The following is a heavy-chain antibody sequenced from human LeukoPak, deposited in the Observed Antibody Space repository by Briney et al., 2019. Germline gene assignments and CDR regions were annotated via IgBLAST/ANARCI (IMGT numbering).Heavy chain of an antibody. V-gene: IGHV3-15*01. CDR2: IKSKTDGGTT. J-gene: IGHJ4*02. CDR3: TSVGFGPYYFDN. Sequence: GGSLRLSCGVSEFPFSKAWMSWVRQAPGKGLEWVGRIKSKTDGGTTDYAAPVKGRFTISRDDSKNTLYLQMNSLKTEDTAVYYCTSVGFGPYYFDNWGQGTLVTVSS. D-gene: IGHD3-10*01. CDR1: EFPFSKAW.